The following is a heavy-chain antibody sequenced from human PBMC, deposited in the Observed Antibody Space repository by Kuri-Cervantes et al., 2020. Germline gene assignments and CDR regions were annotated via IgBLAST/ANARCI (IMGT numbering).Heavy chain of an antibody. CDR1: GFTFTGYY. V-gene: IGHV1-2*04. Sequence: ASVKVSCKASGFTFTGYYMHWVRQAPGQGLEWMGWINPNSGGTNYAQKFQGWVTMTRDTSISTAYMELKRLRSDDTAVYYCARGEYTYDFDYWGQGTLVTVSS. D-gene: IGHD5-18*01. CDR2: INPNSGGT. J-gene: IGHJ4*02. CDR3: ARGEYTYDFDY.